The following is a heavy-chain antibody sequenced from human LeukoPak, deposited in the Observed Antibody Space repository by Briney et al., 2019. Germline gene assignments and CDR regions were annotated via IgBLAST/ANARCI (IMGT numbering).Heavy chain of an antibody. CDR3: ARAVFWSWDWFDP. D-gene: IGHD3-3*01. J-gene: IGHJ5*02. Sequence: SETLSLTCAVYGGSFSGYYWSWIRQPPGKGLEWIGEINHSGSTNYNPSLKSRVTISVDTSKNQFSLKLSSVTAADTAVYYCARAVFWSWDWFDPWGQGTLVTVSS. CDR1: GGSFSGYY. V-gene: IGHV4-34*01. CDR2: INHSGST.